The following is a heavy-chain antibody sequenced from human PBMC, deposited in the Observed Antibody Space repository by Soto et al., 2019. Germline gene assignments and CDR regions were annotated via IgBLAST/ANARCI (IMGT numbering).Heavy chain of an antibody. CDR2: ISSSSSYI. J-gene: IGHJ6*02. V-gene: IGHV3-21*01. D-gene: IGHD6-6*01. CDR1: GFTFSSYS. CDR3: ARGYFSIAPRYYGMDF. Sequence: EVQLVESGGGLVKPGGSLRLSCAASGFTFSSYSMNWVRQAPGKGLEWVSSISSSSSYIYYADSVKGRFTISRDNAKNSLYLQMNSLRAEDTAVYYCARGYFSIAPRYYGMDFWGQGTTVTVSS.